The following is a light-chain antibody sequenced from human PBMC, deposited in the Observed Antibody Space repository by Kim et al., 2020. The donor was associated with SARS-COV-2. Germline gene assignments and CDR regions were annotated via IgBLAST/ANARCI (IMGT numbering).Light chain of an antibody. Sequence: DIQMTQSPSALCASIGDRVTITCRASQSISSYLNWYQQKPGKAPKLLIYTASSLLSGVPSRFSGSGSGTNFTLTISSLQPEDSATYYCQQSNSFPRTFGQGTKVDIK. CDR2: TAS. CDR1: QSISSY. V-gene: IGKV1-39*01. CDR3: QQSNSFPRT. J-gene: IGKJ1*01.